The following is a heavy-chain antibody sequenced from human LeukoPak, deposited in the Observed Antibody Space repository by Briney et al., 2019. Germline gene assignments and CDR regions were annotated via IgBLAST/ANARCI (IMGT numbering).Heavy chain of an antibody. J-gene: IGHJ5*02. Sequence: ASVKVSCKASGYTFTSYGISWVRQAPGQGLEWMGWISAYNGNTNYAQKLQGRVTMTTDTSTSTAYMELRSLRSDDTAVYYCARSPYYYDSSGSPLGWWFDPWGQGTLVTVSS. V-gene: IGHV1-18*01. CDR1: GYTFTSYG. CDR2: ISAYNGNT. D-gene: IGHD3-22*01. CDR3: ARSPYYYDSSGSPLGWWFDP.